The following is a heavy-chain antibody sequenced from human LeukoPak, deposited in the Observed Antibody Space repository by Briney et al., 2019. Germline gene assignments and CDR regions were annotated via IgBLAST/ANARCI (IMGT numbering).Heavy chain of an antibody. J-gene: IGHJ4*02. D-gene: IGHD1-26*01. Sequence: PGGSLRLSCAASGFTFSSYAMHWVRQAPGKGLEWVAVISYDGSNKYYADSVKGRFTISRDNSKNTLYLQMNSLRAEDTAVYYCARGGVGAMAGLDYWGQGTLLTVSS. CDR2: ISYDGSNK. V-gene: IGHV3-30*04. CDR3: ARGGVGAMAGLDY. CDR1: GFTFSSYA.